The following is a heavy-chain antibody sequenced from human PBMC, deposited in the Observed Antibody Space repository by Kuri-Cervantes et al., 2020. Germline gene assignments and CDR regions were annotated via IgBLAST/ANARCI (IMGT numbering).Heavy chain of an antibody. Sequence: ASMKVSCKASGYTFTSYYMHWVRQAPGQGLEWMGIINPSGGSTSYAQKFQGRVTMTRDTSTSTVYMELSSLRSEGTAVYYCARDGAWVGAISGMDVWGQGTTVTVSS. V-gene: IGHV1-46*01. CDR1: GYTFTSYY. D-gene: IGHD1-26*01. CDR3: ARDGAWVGAISGMDV. CDR2: INPSGGST. J-gene: IGHJ6*02.